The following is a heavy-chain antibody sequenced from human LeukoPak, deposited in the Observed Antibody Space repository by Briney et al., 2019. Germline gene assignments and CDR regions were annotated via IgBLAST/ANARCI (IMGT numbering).Heavy chain of an antibody. CDR3: ARGAAEGLDR. D-gene: IGHD6-13*01. J-gene: IGHJ5*02. V-gene: IGHV1-3*04. CDR1: GYTFTSNA. CDR2: INTGNGNT. Sequence: ASVKVSCKASGYTFTSNAMHWVRQAPGQRPEWMGWINTGNGNTKYSQKFQGRVTISRDTSANTAYMEVSSLRSEDTAVYYCARGAAEGLDRWGQGTLVTVSS.